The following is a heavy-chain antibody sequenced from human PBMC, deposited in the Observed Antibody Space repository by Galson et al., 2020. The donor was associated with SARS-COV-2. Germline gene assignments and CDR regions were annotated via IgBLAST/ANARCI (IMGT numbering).Heavy chain of an antibody. D-gene: IGHD6-13*01. Sequence: GGSLRLSCAASGFTFSSYEMTWVRQAPGKGLEWVSYIRGGGSPNSYADAVKGRFTISRDDAKNSLSLQMSSLRAEDTAVYYCARYSNNWYNAIDMWGLGTKVTVSS. CDR1: GFTFSSYE. CDR3: ARYSNNWYNAIDM. V-gene: IGHV3-48*03. CDR2: IRGGGSPN. J-gene: IGHJ3*02.